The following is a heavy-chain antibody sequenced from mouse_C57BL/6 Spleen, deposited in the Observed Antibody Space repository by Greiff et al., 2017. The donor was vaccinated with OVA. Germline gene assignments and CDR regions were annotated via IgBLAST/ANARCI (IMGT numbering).Heavy chain of an antibody. V-gene: IGHV3-6*01. CDR3: ARGGYFDV. Sequence: DVKLQESGPGLVKPSQSLSLTCSVTGYSITSGYYWNWIRQFPGNKLEWMGYISYDGSNNYNPSLKNRISITPDTSKNQFFLKLNSVTTEDTATYYGARGGYFDVWGTGTTVTVSS. CDR2: ISYDGSN. J-gene: IGHJ1*03. CDR1: GYSITSGYY.